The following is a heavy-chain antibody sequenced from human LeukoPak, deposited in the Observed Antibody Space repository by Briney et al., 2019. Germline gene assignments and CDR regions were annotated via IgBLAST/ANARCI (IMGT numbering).Heavy chain of an antibody. D-gene: IGHD2-2*01. CDR3: ARDLTGYCSSTSCYHWFDP. Sequence: ASVKVSCKTSGYTFTDYYIHWVRQAPGQGLEWMGHINPNSGGTNYAQRFQGRATMTRDTSINTAYMELSSLRSDDTAVYYCARDLTGYCSSTSCYHWFDPWGQGTLVTVSS. CDR2: INPNSGGT. CDR1: GYTFTDYY. V-gene: IGHV1-2*06. J-gene: IGHJ5*02.